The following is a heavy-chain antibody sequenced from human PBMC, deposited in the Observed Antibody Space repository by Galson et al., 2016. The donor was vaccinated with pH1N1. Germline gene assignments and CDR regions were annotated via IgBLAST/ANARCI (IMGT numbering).Heavy chain of an antibody. V-gene: IGHV1-69*05. CDR3: ARRVQRHLDI. Sequence: SVKVSCKASGGTFNNYPISRLRQAPGRGLEWMGRIIPIFGTANYAQKFQDRVTITRDTSPSTAYMELSSLRSEDTAVYYCARRVQRHLDIWGQGTMVTVSS. D-gene: IGHD1-1*01. CDR2: IIPIFGTA. CDR1: GGTFNNYP. J-gene: IGHJ3*02.